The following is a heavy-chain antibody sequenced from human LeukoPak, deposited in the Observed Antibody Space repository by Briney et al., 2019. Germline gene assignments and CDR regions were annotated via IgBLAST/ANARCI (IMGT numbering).Heavy chain of an antibody. Sequence: GESLKISFEASGYTFTHQWIGWVRQMPGAGLERVGIIYPRDSDTIYSPSFQGHVTISADTSINTAYLEWRSLEASDTAMYYCARHSDVVGAIWGQGTQVTVSS. V-gene: IGHV5-51*01. CDR2: IYPRDSDT. J-gene: IGHJ4*02. CDR3: ARHSDVVGAI. D-gene: IGHD3-16*01. CDR1: GYTFTHQW.